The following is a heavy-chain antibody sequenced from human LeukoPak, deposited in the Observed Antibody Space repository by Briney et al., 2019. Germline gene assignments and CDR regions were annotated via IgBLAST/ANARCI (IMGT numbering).Heavy chain of an antibody. CDR1: GGSFSGYY. Sequence: SETLSLTCAVYGGSFSGYYWSWIRQPPGKGLEWIGEINHSGSTNYNPSLKSRVTISVDTSKNQFSLKLSSVAAADTAVYYCARVSVYAMYYYYYYMDVWGKGTTVTVS. CDR2: INHSGST. V-gene: IGHV4-34*01. J-gene: IGHJ6*03. D-gene: IGHD2-8*01. CDR3: ARVSVYAMYYYYYYMDV.